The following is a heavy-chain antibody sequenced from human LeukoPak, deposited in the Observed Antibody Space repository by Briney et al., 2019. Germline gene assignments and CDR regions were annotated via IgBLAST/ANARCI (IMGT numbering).Heavy chain of an antibody. CDR2: IIPIDGTA. CDR3: ARDPGAPVRAFDV. CDR1: RDTFTRCA. D-gene: IGHD3-10*01. V-gene: IGHV1-69*13. Sequence: SVKVSCKTSRDTFTRCAFSWVRQAPGQGLEWMGGIIPIDGTANFGQKFQGRVTITADESTSTAYMELSSLRSEDTAIYYCARDPGAPVRAFDVWGQGTMVTVSS. J-gene: IGHJ3*01.